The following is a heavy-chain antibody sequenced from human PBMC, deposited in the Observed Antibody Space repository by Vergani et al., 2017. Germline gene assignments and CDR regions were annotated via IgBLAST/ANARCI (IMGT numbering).Heavy chain of an antibody. CDR1: GFTFSSYS. D-gene: IGHD2-2*01. J-gene: IGHJ5*02. Sequence: ELQLVESGGGLVQPGGSLRLSCVTSGFTFSSYSMKWVRQAPGQGLEWVSYISSSSTIYYADSVRGRFTISRDSGENSMYLQMNSLRVEDTAVYYCARGQPGYQALSSNWFDHWGQGTLVTVSS. CDR2: ISSSSTI. V-gene: IGHV3-48*01. CDR3: ARGQPGYQALSSNWFDH.